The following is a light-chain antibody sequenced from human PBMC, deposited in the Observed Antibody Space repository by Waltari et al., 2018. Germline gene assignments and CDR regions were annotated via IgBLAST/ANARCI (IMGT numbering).Light chain of an antibody. Sequence: QSALIQPRAVSRSPGQSVIISCTGASSDVGAYDYVSWYQQPPGKAPTLIIYDVNNRPSGVPDRFAGSKSGHTASLTISGLQAEDEADYYCCSYAGNYANYVFGTGTKLT. V-gene: IGLV2-11*01. J-gene: IGLJ1*01. CDR2: DVN. CDR3: CSYAGNYANYV. CDR1: SSDVGAYDY.